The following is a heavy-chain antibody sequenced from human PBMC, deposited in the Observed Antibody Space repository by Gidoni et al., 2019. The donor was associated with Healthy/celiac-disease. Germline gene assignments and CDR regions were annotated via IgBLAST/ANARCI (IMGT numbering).Heavy chain of an antibody. V-gene: IGHV3-33*01. J-gene: IGHJ4*02. CDR1: GFTFSSDG. Sequence: QVQLVESGGGVVQPGRSLRLSCAASGFTFSSDGMHWVRQAPGKGLEWVAVIWYDGSNKYYADSVKGRFTISRDNSKNTLYLQMNSLRAEDTAVYYCARAGVGGSFDYWGQGTLVTVSS. D-gene: IGHD3-16*01. CDR2: IWYDGSNK. CDR3: ARAGVGGSFDY.